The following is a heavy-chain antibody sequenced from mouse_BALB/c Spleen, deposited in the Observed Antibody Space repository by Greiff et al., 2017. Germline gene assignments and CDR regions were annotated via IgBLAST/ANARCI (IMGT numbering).Heavy chain of an antibody. V-gene: IGHV5-6-5*01. CDR3: ARAEAYYDYDDYYFDY. CDR2: ISSGGST. CDR1: GFTFSSYA. J-gene: IGHJ2*01. D-gene: IGHD2-4*01. Sequence: EVQLVESGGGLVKPGGSLKLSCAASGFTFSSYAMSWVRQTPEKRLEWVASISSGGSTYYPDSVKGRFTISRDNARNILYLQMSSLRSEDTAMYYCARAEAYYDYDDYYFDYWGQGTTLTVSS.